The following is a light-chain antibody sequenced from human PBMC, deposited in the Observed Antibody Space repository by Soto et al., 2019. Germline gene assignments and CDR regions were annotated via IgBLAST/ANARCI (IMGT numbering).Light chain of an antibody. V-gene: IGKV1-5*03. J-gene: IGKJ1*01. CDR3: QHFNGYSPT. CDR1: QSIDSW. CDR2: KAS. Sequence: DIQMTQSTSTLSASIGDRVTITCRASQSIDSWLAWYQQKPGKAPKLLIYKASSLQSGVPSSFSGSGSGTEFTLTVSSLQPDDFATYYCQHFNGYSPTFGPGTRVEVQ.